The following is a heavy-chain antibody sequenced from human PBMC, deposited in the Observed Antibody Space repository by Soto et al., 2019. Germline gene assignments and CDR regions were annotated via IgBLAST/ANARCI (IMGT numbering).Heavy chain of an antibody. Sequence: EVQLLESGGGLVQPGGSLRLTCAASGFTFSTYAMSWVRQAPGEGLEWVSGLFGSGGGISYADSVKGRFTISRDNSNNILYLQMHSLRVEDTAIYYCAKDRRPDGRWPFDHWGQGTLVTVSS. D-gene: IGHD2-8*01. CDR2: LFGSGGGI. V-gene: IGHV3-23*01. CDR1: GFTFSTYA. CDR3: AKDRRPDGRWPFDH. J-gene: IGHJ4*02.